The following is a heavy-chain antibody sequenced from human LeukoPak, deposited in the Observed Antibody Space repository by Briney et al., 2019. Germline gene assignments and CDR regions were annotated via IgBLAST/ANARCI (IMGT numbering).Heavy chain of an antibody. V-gene: IGHV3-7*01. D-gene: IGHD5-12*01. CDR2: IKEDGSEK. Sequence: GGSLRLSCEGSGFTFSSHLMSWVRQAPGKGLEWVASIKEDGSEKHYVDSVEGRSTISRDNAKNSLFLQMNSLRAEDTAVYYCAKGRGYKTGNWFDPWGQGTLVTVSS. CDR1: GFTFSSHL. J-gene: IGHJ5*02. CDR3: AKGRGYKTGNWFDP.